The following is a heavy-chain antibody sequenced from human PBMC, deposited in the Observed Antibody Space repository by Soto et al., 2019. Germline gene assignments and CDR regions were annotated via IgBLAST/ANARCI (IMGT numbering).Heavy chain of an antibody. Sequence: GGSLRLSCAASGFTFSSYEMNWVRQAPGKWLEWVSYISSSGSTIYYADSVKGRFTISRDNAKNSLYLQMNSLRAEDTAVYYCAKTHSPYCSSTSCYTYIYYYGMDVWGQGTTVTVSS. CDR2: ISSSGSTI. V-gene: IGHV3-48*03. CDR3: AKTHSPYCSSTSCYTYIYYYGMDV. D-gene: IGHD2-2*02. CDR1: GFTFSSYE. J-gene: IGHJ6*02.